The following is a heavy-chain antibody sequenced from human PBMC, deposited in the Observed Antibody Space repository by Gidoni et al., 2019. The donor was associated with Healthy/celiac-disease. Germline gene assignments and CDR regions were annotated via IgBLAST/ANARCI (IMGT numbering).Heavy chain of an antibody. CDR1: GFTFSSSS. V-gene: IGHV3-21*01. CDR2: ISSSSSYI. Sequence: EVQLVESGGGLVKPGGSLRLSCAASGFTFSSSSMNWVRQAPGKGLEWVSSISSSSSYIYYADSVKRRFTISRDNAKNSLYLQMNSLRAEDTAVYYCARVVFSCGSCYSDYWGQGTLVTVSS. D-gene: IGHD2-15*01. J-gene: IGHJ4*02. CDR3: ARVVFSCGSCYSDY.